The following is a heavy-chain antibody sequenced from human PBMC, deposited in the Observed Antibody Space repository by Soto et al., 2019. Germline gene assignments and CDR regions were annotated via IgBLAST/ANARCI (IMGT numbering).Heavy chain of an antibody. D-gene: IGHD2-2*01. J-gene: IGHJ4*02. V-gene: IGHV1-3*05. CDR2: INAGNGNT. Sequence: QVQLVQSGAEEKKPGASVKVSCKASGYTFTSYAMHWVRQAPGQRLEWMGWINAGNGNTKYSQKFQGRVTITRDTPASTVYMELSSLRSEDTAVDYCARGSGVVVTDWGKGTLVTVSS. CDR3: ARGSGVVVTD. CDR1: GYTFTSYA.